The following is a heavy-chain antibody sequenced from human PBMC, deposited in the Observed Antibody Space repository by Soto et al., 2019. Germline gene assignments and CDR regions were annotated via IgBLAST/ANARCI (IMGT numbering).Heavy chain of an antibody. CDR3: ARVSRRSRDC. Sequence: PGGSLRLSCEASGLTFSTYVMRWVRQAPGKGLEWVASINQDGSEEFYVDSVKGRFTISRDNAKNSLYLQMNSLRVDDTAVYYCARVSRRSRDCWGQGTLVTVSS. CDR1: GLTFSTYV. V-gene: IGHV3-7*01. J-gene: IGHJ4*02. CDR2: INQDGSEE.